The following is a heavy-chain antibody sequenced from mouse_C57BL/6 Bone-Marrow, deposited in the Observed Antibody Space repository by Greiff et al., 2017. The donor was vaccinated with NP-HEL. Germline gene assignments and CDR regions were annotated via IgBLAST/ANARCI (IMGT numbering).Heavy chain of an antibody. J-gene: IGHJ4*01. CDR3: TTDGTTGAMDY. D-gene: IGHD2-14*01. CDR1: GFNIKDYY. Sequence: VQLKQSGAELVRPGASVKLSCTASGFNIKDYYMHWVKQRPEQGLAWIGRIDPEDGDTEYAPKFQGKATMTADTSSNTAYLQLSSLTSEDTAVYYCTTDGTTGAMDYWGQGTSVTVSS. V-gene: IGHV14-1*01. CDR2: IDPEDGDT.